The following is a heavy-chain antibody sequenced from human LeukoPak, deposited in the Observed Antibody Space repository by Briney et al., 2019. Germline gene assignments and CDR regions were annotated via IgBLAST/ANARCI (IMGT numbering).Heavy chain of an antibody. V-gene: IGHV3-23*01. D-gene: IGHD1-14*01. J-gene: IGHJ1*01. Sequence: GGSLRLSCAASGFTFSNYAMSWVRQAPGKGLEWVSTISNSDGSTYNADSVKGRFTISRDSCENTLYLQMNSLRADDTAVYYCAKATGYLLWGQGTLVTVSS. CDR1: GFTFSNYA. CDR2: ISNSDGST. CDR3: AKATGYLL.